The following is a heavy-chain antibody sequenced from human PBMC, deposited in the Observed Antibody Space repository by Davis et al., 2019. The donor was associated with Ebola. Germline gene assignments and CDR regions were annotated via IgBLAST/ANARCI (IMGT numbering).Heavy chain of an antibody. D-gene: IGHD3-22*01. Sequence: MPSETLSLTCAVYGGSFSGYYWSWIRQPPGKGLEWIGEINHSGSTNYNPSLKSRVTISVDTSKNQFSLKLNSVTAADTAVYYCAREVYYYDSSGYYFGWFDPWGQGTLVTVSS. CDR3: AREVYYYDSSGYYFGWFDP. J-gene: IGHJ5*02. CDR2: INHSGST. V-gene: IGHV4-34*01. CDR1: GGSFSGYY.